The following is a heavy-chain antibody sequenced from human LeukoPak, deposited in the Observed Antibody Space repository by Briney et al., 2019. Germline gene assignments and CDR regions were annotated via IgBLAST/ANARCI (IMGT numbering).Heavy chain of an antibody. CDR1: GFTFSTYA. CDR3: AKGGNYMDV. CDR2: ISYDGSSK. V-gene: IGHV3-30*04. J-gene: IGHJ6*03. Sequence: GGSLRLSCAASGFTFSTYAMHWVRQAPGKGLEWVAVISYDGSSKYYADSVKGRFTISRDNSKNTLYLQMNSLRAEDTAVYYCAKGGNYMDVWGKGTTVTASS.